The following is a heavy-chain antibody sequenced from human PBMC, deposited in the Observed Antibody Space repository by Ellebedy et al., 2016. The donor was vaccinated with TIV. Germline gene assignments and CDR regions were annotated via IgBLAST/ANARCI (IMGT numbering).Heavy chain of an antibody. CDR3: ARDKDYAYDY. CDR1: GLTFSSHA. Sequence: PGGSLRLSCAASGLTFSSHAMSWVRQAPGKGLEWVSSITESGGNTYYADSVKGRFTISRDNAKNSLYLQMNSLRDEDTAVYFCARDKDYAYDYWGQGTLVTVSS. V-gene: IGHV3-23*01. D-gene: IGHD4-17*01. J-gene: IGHJ4*02. CDR2: ITESGGNT.